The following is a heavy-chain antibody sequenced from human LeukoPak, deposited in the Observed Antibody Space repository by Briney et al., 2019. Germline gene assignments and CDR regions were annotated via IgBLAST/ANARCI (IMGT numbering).Heavy chain of an antibody. CDR2: IVPNSGDT. CDR1: GYSFTGYF. V-gene: IGHV1-2*02. CDR3: ARSGSTGYSLDY. D-gene: IGHD3-22*01. Sequence: GASVKVSCKASGYSFTGYFIHWVRQAPGQGLEWMGCIVPNSGDTKYAQKFQGRVSMPRDTSTRTAYMELSRLRSDDTAVYFCARSGSTGYSLDYWGQGTLVTVSS. J-gene: IGHJ4*02.